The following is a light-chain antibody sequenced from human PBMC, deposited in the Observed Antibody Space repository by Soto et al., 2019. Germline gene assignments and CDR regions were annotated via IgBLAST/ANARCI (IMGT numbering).Light chain of an antibody. J-gene: IGLJ7*01. Sequence: QSVLTQPASVSGSPGQSITISCTGTSSDVGGYNYVSWYQQHPGKAPKLMIYEVSNWPSGVSNRFSGSKSGNTASLTISGLQAEDEADYYCSSYTTSSTLGVFGGGTQLTVL. CDR3: SSYTTSSTLGV. CDR2: EVS. V-gene: IGLV2-14*01. CDR1: SSDVGGYNY.